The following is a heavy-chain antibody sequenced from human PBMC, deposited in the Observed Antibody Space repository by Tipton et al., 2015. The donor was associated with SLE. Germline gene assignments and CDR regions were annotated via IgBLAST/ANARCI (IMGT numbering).Heavy chain of an antibody. D-gene: IGHD2-21*01. CDR1: GGSISSYY. J-gene: IGHJ4*02. CDR2: IYYSGST. Sequence: TLSLTCTVSGGSISSYYWSWIRQPPGKGLEWIGYIYYSGSTNYNPSLKSRVTISVDTSKNQFSLKLRSVTAADTAVYYCAGGDFVVVIAMWGQGTLVTVSS. CDR3: AGGDFVVVIAM. V-gene: IGHV4-59*01.